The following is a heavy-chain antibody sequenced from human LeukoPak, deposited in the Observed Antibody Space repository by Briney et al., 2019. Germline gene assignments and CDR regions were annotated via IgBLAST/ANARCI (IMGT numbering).Heavy chain of an antibody. CDR2: ISSSGSTI. CDR3: AGGPLHVVVPAATWFDP. J-gene: IGHJ5*02. CDR1: GFTFSTYE. V-gene: IGHV3-48*03. D-gene: IGHD2-2*01. Sequence: GGSLRLSCAASGFTFSTYEMNWVRQAPGKGLEWVSYISSSGSTIYYADSVKGRFTISRDNAKNSLYLQMNSLRAEDTAVYYCAGGPLHVVVPAATWFDPWGQGILDTVSS.